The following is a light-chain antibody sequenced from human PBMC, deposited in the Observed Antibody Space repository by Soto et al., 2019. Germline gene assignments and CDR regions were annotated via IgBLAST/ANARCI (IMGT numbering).Light chain of an antibody. CDR1: QSISDY. J-gene: IGKJ2*01. CDR2: STS. CDR3: QQSHTTPVYT. V-gene: IGKV1-39*01. Sequence: DIQMTQSPSSLSASVGDRVNITCRASQSISDYVNWFQQTPGKAPKLLIYSTSRLQSGVPSRFSGSGSETEFTLTISGMQPEDFATYYCQQSHTTPVYTFGQGTKLEIK.